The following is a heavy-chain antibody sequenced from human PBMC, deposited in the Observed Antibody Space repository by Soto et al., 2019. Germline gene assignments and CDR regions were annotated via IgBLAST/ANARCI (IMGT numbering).Heavy chain of an antibody. CDR1: GGSFSGYY. CDR2: ISHSGST. D-gene: IGHD2-15*01. V-gene: IGHV4-34*01. J-gene: IGHJ6*03. CDR3: AGKLVVGAVLLRYYYVDV. Sequence: QVQLQQWGAGLLKPSETLSLTCAVYGGSFSGYYWSWIRQPPGKGLERIGEISHSGSTNYNPSLKSRVTISVDTSKNQFHLKLSSVTAADMAVYYCAGKLVVGAVLLRYYYVDVWGKGTTLTVSS.